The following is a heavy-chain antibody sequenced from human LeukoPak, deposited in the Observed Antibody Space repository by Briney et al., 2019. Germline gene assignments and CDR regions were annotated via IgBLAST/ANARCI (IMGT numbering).Heavy chain of an antibody. Sequence: PGGSLRLSCAAASGFTFSTYWMHWVRQAPGKGLVWVSGINSDGRTTSNADSVMGRFTTSRDNAKKMLYLQINSLRAEDTAVYYCTRGNHYGSDYWGQGTLVTVSS. V-gene: IGHV3-74*01. CDR3: TRGNHYGSDY. D-gene: IGHD3-10*01. CDR1: GFTFSTYW. J-gene: IGHJ4*02. CDR2: INSDGRTT.